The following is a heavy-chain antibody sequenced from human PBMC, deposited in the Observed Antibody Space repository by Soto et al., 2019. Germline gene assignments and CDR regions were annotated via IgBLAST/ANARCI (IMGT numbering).Heavy chain of an antibody. CDR3: ARDRRFHYDSSGYYLSGYYYYGMDV. D-gene: IGHD3-22*01. J-gene: IGHJ6*02. CDR1: GGSISSGDYY. CDR2: IYYSGST. Sequence: QVQLQESGPGLVKPSQTLSLTCTVSGGSISSGDYYWSWIRQPPGKGLEWIGKIYYSGSTHYNPSLKSRVIMSVDTSKNQFSLRQNSVTAADTAVYYCARDRRFHYDSSGYYLSGYYYYGMDVWGQGTTVTVS. V-gene: IGHV4-30-4*01.